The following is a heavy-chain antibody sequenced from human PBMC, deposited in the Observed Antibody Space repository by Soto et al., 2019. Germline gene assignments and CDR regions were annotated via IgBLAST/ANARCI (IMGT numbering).Heavy chain of an antibody. V-gene: IGHV4-59*01. CDR1: GGSISSYY. D-gene: IGHD1-1*01. CDR3: ARGSLDRTRFDY. Sequence: LSLTCTVSGGSISSYYWSWIRQPPGKGLEWIGYIYYSGSTNYNPSLKSRVTISVDTSKNQFPLKLSSVTAADTAVYYCARGSLDRTRFDYWGQGTLVTVSS. CDR2: IYYSGST. J-gene: IGHJ4*02.